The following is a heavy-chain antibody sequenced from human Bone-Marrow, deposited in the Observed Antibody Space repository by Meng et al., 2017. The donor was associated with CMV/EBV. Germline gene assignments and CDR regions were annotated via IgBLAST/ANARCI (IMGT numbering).Heavy chain of an antibody. CDR1: ENTFSGYY. Sequence: ASVKVSCKASENTFSGYYIHWVRQAPGQGLEWMGWSNPHSGGTKYAQNFQGRVTMTRDTSISTAYMELSWLRSDDPAVYYCANPFYWGQGTLVTVSS. CDR2: SNPHSGGT. V-gene: IGHV1-2*02. CDR3: ANPFY. J-gene: IGHJ4*02.